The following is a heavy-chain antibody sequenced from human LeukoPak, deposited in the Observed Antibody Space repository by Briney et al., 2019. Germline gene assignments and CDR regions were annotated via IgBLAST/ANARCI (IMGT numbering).Heavy chain of an antibody. D-gene: IGHD3-10*01. V-gene: IGHV4-59*01. CDR2: IHYRGGT. J-gene: IGHJ4*02. CDR1: GGSISPSY. Sequence: PSETLSLTCTVSGGSISPSYWSWIRQPPGKGLEWIGYIHYRGGTNYNPSLKSRVTISVDTSKNQFSLRLSSVTAAGTAVYYCARGHYGSGTGTYSNWGQGTLVTVSS. CDR3: ARGHYGSGTGTYSN.